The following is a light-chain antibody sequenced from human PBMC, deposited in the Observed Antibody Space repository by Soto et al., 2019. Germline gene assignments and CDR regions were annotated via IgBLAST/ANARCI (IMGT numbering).Light chain of an antibody. CDR1: QSLLLSSGNNY. V-gene: IGKV2-28*01. J-gene: IGKJ5*01. Sequence: DIVLTQSPLSLPVTPGESASISCKASQSLLLSSGNNYLDWYLQKPGQSPQLLIYLGSTRASGVPDRFSGSGSGTDFTLTISSLQPEDFATYYCQQFNNYITFGQGTRLEIK. CDR3: QQFNNYIT. CDR2: LGS.